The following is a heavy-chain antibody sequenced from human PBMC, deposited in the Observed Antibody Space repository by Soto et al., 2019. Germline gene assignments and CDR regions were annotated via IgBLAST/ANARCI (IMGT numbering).Heavy chain of an antibody. CDR2: INPNCCGT. CDR3: VSFPYYYDSSGYPGEY. CDR1: GYSSTGYY. D-gene: IGHD3-22*01. V-gene: IGHV1-2*02. Sequence: ASVKVSYEASGYSSTGYYMHWVRQAPGQGLAWVGWINPNCCGTNYAQKFQGRVTMTRGTSISPVYMEMSSLRSDDTAVYYRVSFPYYYDSSGYPGEYWGQGSLVTVS. J-gene: IGHJ4*02.